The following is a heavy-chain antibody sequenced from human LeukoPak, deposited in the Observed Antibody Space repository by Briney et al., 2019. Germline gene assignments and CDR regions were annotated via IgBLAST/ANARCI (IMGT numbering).Heavy chain of an antibody. CDR1: GFTFSSYG. J-gene: IGHJ3*02. CDR2: IRYDGGNK. V-gene: IGHV3-30*02. D-gene: IGHD3-10*01. CDR3: SKDGRQWKTFYHGSGSANGFDI. Sequence: GGSLRLSCAPSGFTFSSYGMHWVRQAPGKGLEWVAFIRYDGGNKYYADSVKGRFTISRDNSKNTLYLQMNSLRAEDTAVYYCSKDGRQWKTFYHGSGSANGFDIWGQGTMVTVSS.